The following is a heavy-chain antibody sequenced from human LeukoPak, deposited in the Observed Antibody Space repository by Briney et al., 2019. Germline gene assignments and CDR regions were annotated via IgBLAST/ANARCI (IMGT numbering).Heavy chain of an antibody. CDR1: GGSFSGYY. CDR2: INHSGST. V-gene: IGHV4-34*01. Sequence: PSETLSLTCAVYGGSFSGYYWSWIRQPPGKGLEWIGEINHSGSTNYNPSLKSRVTISVDTSRNQFSLKLSSVTAADTAVYYCARVARSGWAGDPAPLIDYWGQGTLVTVSS. J-gene: IGHJ4*02. D-gene: IGHD6-19*01. CDR3: ARVARSGWAGDPAPLIDY.